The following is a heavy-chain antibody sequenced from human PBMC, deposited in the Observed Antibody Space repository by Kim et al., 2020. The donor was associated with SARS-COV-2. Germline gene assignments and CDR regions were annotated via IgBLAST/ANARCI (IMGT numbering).Heavy chain of an antibody. V-gene: IGHV4-34*01. J-gene: IGHJ6*02. D-gene: IGHD4-17*01. CDR2: INHSGST. CDR3: ARGRGGTTVVTLGLGYYYYYGMDV. CDR1: GGSFSGYY. Sequence: SGTLSLTCAVYGGSFSGYYWSWIRQPPGKGLEWIGEINHSGSTNYNPSLKSRVTISVDTSKNQFSLKLSSVTAADTAVYYCARGRGGTTVVTLGLGYYYYYGMDVWGQGTTVPVSS.